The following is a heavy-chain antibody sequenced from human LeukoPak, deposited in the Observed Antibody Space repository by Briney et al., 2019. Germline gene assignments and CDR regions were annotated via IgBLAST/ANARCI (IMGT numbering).Heavy chain of an antibody. Sequence: GGSLRLSCAASGFTFSSYEMNWVRQAPGGGLEWVGFIRSKAYGGSAQYAASVKGRFTISRDDSNSIAYLQMHSLKTEDSAVYYCSRGPSRYYYDTSPHWGQGTLVTVSS. CDR1: GFTFSSYE. D-gene: IGHD3-22*01. V-gene: IGHV3-49*04. J-gene: IGHJ4*02. CDR3: SRGPSRYYYDTSPH. CDR2: IRSKAYGGSA.